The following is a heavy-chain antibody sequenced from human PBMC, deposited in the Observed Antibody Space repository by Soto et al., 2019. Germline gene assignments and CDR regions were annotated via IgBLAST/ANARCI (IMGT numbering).Heavy chain of an antibody. CDR1: GYTFTSYY. J-gene: IGHJ6*02. Sequence: QVQLVQSGAEVKKPGASVKVSCKASGYTFTSYYMHWVRQAPGQGLEWMGIINPSGGSTSYAQKFQGRVTMTRDTSTSTVYMELSSLRSEDTAVYYCARDSRSVNYYYYYGMDVWGQGTTVTVSS. V-gene: IGHV1-46*01. CDR2: INPSGGST. CDR3: ARDSRSVNYYYYYGMDV. D-gene: IGHD4-17*01.